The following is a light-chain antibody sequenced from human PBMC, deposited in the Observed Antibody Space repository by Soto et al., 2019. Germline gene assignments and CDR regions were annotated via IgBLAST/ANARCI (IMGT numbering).Light chain of an antibody. CDR3: TSYAGSDNPVL. J-gene: IGLJ2*01. CDR2: EVT. V-gene: IGLV2-8*01. CDR1: SNDIGEYHY. Sequence: QSALTQPPSASGSPGQSVTIPCTGTSNDIGEYHYVSWYQQHPGKAPKLMIYEVTQRPSGVPHRFAGSTSGNTASLTVSGLQPEDEADYYCTSYAGSDNPVLFGGGTKLTVL.